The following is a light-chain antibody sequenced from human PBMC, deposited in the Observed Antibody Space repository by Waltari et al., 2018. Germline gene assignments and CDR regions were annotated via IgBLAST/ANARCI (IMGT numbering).Light chain of an antibody. CDR1: SRDVGGHNY. CDR3: SSYTSSSTGVV. V-gene: IGLV2-14*01. J-gene: IGLJ2*01. Sequence: QSALTQPASVSGSPGQSITISCTGTSRDVGGHNYVPWYQQHPGKAPNLMIYDVSNRPSGVSNRFSGSKSGNTASLTISGLQAEDEADYYCSSYTSSSTGVVFGGGTKLTVL. CDR2: DVS.